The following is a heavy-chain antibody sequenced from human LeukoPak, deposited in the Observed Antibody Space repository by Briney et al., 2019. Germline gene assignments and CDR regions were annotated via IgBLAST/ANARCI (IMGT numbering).Heavy chain of an antibody. Sequence: GGSLRLSCAASGFTFSSYAMSWVRQAPGKGLEWVSAISGSGGSTCYADSVKGRFTISRDNAKNSLYLQMNSLRAEDTAVYYCARAGYYDFWSGYYPFSMDVWGQGTTVTVSS. CDR3: ARAGYYDFWSGYYPFSMDV. V-gene: IGHV3-23*01. J-gene: IGHJ6*02. CDR1: GFTFSSYA. D-gene: IGHD3-3*01. CDR2: ISGSGGST.